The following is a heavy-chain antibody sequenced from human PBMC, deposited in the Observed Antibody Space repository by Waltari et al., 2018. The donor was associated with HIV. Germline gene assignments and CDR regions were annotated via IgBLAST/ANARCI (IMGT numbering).Heavy chain of an antibody. V-gene: IGHV4-31*11. D-gene: IGHD5-12*01. CDR1: GGSIRSGGYY. CDR2: TYYIGST. CDR3: AGSDFPGYFES. J-gene: IGHJ4*02. Sequence: VQLQASAPGHVQPSQTLSLTCAVSGGSIRSGGYYWNWIRQPPGKGLEWIGYTYYIGSTSYNPSLKSRLTISLDTSKTQFSLKLRSVTAADTAVYYCAGSDFPGYFESWGQGTLVIVSS.